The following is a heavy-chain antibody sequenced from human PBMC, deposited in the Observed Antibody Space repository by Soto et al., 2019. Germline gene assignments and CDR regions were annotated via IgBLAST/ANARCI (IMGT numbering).Heavy chain of an antibody. CDR1: GYSFVSYW. D-gene: IGHD2-21*01. J-gene: IGHJ4*02. CDR2: MHPGEDDI. CDR3: ARPRWGHMSRDTFYFDY. V-gene: IGHV5-51*01. Sequence: GESLKISCMGSGYSFVSYWIGWVRQMPGKGLEWMAIMHPGEDDIIYNPSFQGQVTISADRSITTYMQWRSLKASDTAIYYCARPRWGHMSRDTFYFDYWGQGTPVTVYS.